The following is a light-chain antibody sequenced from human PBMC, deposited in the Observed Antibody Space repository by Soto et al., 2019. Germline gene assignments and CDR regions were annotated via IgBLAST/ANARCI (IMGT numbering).Light chain of an antibody. CDR3: QQYGSSPFT. J-gene: IGKJ3*01. CDR1: QSVSSSS. CDR2: GAS. V-gene: IGKV3-20*01. Sequence: EIVLTQSPGTLSLSPGERATLSCRARQSVSSSSLAWYQQKPGQAPRLLVDGASSRATDIPDRFSGSGSGTDFTLTISRLEPEDFAVYYCQQYGSSPFTFGPGTKVDIK.